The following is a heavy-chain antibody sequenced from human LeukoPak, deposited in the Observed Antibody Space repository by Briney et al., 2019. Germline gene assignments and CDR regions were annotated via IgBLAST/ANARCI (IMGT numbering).Heavy chain of an antibody. V-gene: IGHV4-59*11. CDR3: ARGEMATIEDAFDI. Sequence: SETLSLTCTVSGGSISSHYWSWIRQSPGKGLEWIGYIYYSGSTNYNPSLKSRVTISVDTSKNQFSLKLSSVTAADTAVYYCARGEMATIEDAFDIWGQGTMVTVSS. J-gene: IGHJ3*02. D-gene: IGHD5-24*01. CDR1: GGSISSHY. CDR2: IYYSGST.